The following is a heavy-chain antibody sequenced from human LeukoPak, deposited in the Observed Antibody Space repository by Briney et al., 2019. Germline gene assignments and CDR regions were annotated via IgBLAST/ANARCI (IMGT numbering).Heavy chain of an antibody. CDR1: GFTFSSYW. V-gene: IGHV3-7*01. J-gene: IGHJ4*02. Sequence: GGSLRLSCAASGFTFSSYWMNWVRQAPGKGLEWVANIKQDASEKYYVDSVKGRFTISRDNAKNSLYLQMNSLRAEDTAVYYCARKTGIPTTTRYFDYWGQRTLVTVSS. CDR2: IKQDASEK. CDR3: ARKTGIPTTTRYFDY. D-gene: IGHD1-26*01.